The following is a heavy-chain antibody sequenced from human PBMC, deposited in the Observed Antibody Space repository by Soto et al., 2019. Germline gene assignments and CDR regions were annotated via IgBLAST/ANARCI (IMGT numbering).Heavy chain of an antibody. CDR1: GYNFTNYW. V-gene: IGHV5-10-1*01. CDR3: ARLDCGTDCRQYFFDY. D-gene: IGHD2-21*02. CDR2: IDPHDSYA. J-gene: IGHJ4*02. Sequence: GESLKISCKASGYNFTNYWITWVRRVPGKGLEWMGRIDPHDSYAKYNPSFEGHVTLSVDKSIATASLKWRNLKASDTGIYYCARLDCGTDCRQYFFDYWGQGTLVTVSS.